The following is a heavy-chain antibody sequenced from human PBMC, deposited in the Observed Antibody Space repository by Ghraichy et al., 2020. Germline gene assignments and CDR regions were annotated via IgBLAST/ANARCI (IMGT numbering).Heavy chain of an antibody. V-gene: IGHV3-23*01. CDR3: AKDRLSTIDY. Sequence: GESLNISCAASGFTFSSYAMNWVRQAPGKGLQWVSSISGSGGSTYSADSVKGRFTISRDNSKNTLYLQMNSLRAEDTAVYFCAKDRLSTIDYWGQGTVVTVSS. J-gene: IGHJ4*02. D-gene: IGHD5/OR15-5a*01. CDR1: GFTFSSYA. CDR2: ISGSGGST.